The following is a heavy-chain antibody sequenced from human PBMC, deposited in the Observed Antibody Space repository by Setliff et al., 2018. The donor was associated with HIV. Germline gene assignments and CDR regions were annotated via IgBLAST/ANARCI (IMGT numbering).Heavy chain of an antibody. CDR2: IHQSGTT. D-gene: IGHD2-15*01. J-gene: IGHJ4*02. CDR1: GYSISSGYY. V-gene: IGHV4-38-2*01. Sequence: SETLSLTCSVSGYSISSGYYWGWIRHSPGEGLEWIGSIHQSGTTSYSPSLKSRVSISIDRSKHQFSLRLSSVTAADTAVYYCGLAMGGHCSDGRCYCFDLWGQGALVTVS. CDR3: GLAMGGHCSDGRCYCFDL.